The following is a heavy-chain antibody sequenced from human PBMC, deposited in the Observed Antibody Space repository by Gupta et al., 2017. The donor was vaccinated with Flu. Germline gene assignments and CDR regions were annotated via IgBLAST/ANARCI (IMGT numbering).Heavy chain of an antibody. V-gene: IGHV3-33*01. Sequence: APGKGVEWVAVMWYDGSNKYYADSVKGRFTISRDNSKNTLDLQMNSLRVEDTAVYYCARDRTMSGNYYGMDVWGQGTTVTVSS. J-gene: IGHJ6*02. CDR2: MWYDGSNK. D-gene: IGHD3-3*01. CDR3: ARDRTMSGNYYGMDV.